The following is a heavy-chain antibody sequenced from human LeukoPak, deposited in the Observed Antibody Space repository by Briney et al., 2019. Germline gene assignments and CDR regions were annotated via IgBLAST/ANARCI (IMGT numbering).Heavy chain of an antibody. V-gene: IGHV3-30*03. D-gene: IGHD3-16*01. CDR2: ISYDGSNK. J-gene: IGHJ2*01. Sequence: GRSLRLSCAASGFTFSSYGMHWVRQAPGKGLEWVAVISYDGSNKYYADSVKGRFTISRDNSKNTLYLQMNSLRAEDTAVYYCATLAKGVNFDLWGRGTLVTVSS. CDR3: ATLAKGVNFDL. CDR1: GFTFSSYG.